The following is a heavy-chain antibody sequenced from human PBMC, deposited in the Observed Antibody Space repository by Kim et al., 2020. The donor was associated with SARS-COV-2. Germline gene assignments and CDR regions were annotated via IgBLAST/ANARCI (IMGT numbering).Heavy chain of an antibody. CDR1: GGSFSGYY. J-gene: IGHJ4*02. Sequence: SETLSLTCAVYGGSFSGYYWSWIRQPPGKGLEWIGEINHSGSTNYNPSLKSRVTISVDTSKNQFSLKLSSVTAADTAVYYCARRTDRIQLWTRFDYWGQGTLVTVSS. CDR2: INHSGST. CDR3: ARRTDRIQLWTRFDY. D-gene: IGHD5-18*01. V-gene: IGHV4-34*01.